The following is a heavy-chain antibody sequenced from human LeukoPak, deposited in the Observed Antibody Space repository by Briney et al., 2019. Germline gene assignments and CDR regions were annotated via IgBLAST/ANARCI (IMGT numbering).Heavy chain of an antibody. V-gene: IGHV3-7*01. Sequence: GGSLRLSCAASGFTFSSHWMSWVRQAPGKGLEWVAYIKQDASDKYYVDSMKGRFTISRDNAKNSLYLEMNSLRDDDTAVYYCARDRSLSVAGTFDFWGQGSLVTVSS. J-gene: IGHJ4*02. CDR3: ARDRSLSVAGTFDF. D-gene: IGHD6-19*01. CDR2: IKQDASDK. CDR1: GFTFSSHW.